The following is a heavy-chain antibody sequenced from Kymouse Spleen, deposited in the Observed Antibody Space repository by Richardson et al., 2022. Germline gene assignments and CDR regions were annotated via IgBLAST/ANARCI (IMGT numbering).Heavy chain of an antibody. D-gene: IGHD1-7*01. CDR1: GGSISSYY. CDR2: IYYSGST. J-gene: IGHJ6*02. V-gene: IGHV4-59*01. CDR3: ARDGLELRDYGMDV. Sequence: QVQLQESGPGLVKPSETLSLTCTVSGGSISSYYWSWIRQPPGKGLEWIGYIYYSGSTNYNPSLKSRVTISVDTSKNQFSLKLSSVTAADTAVYYCARDGLELRDYGMDVWGQGTTVTVSS.